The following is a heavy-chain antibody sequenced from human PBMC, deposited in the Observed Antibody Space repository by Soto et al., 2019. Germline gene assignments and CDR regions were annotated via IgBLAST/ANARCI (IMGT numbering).Heavy chain of an antibody. CDR1: GYSFTDYH. D-gene: IGHD2-8*01. J-gene: IGHJ6*02. V-gene: IGHV1-2*04. Sequence: ASVEVSCKXSGYSFTDYHIHWVRQAPGQGLEWLGRINPKSGGTSTAQKFQGWVTMTTDTSISTASMELTRLTSDDTAIYYCARGDSTDCSNGVCSFFYNHDMDVWGQGTTVTVSS. CDR2: INPKSGGT. CDR3: ARGDSTDCSNGVCSFFYNHDMDV.